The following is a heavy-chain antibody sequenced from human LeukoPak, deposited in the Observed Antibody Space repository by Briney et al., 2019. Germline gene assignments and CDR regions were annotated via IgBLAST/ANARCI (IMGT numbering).Heavy chain of an antibody. CDR1: GYTLTGYY. CDR3: ARAFSADGDY. J-gene: IGHJ4*02. V-gene: IGHV1-2*02. D-gene: IGHD6-13*01. CDR2: INPNSGGT. Sequence: ASPKLSSKASGYTLTGYYMHCVRQTPGQVFGWMGWINPNSGGTNYAQQFQGTVTITKDTSISTAYMELSRLRSDGTPVYYCARAFSADGDYKGQGTLVTVSS.